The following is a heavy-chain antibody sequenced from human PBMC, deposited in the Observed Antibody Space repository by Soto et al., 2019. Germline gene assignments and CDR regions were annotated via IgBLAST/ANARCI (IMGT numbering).Heavy chain of an antibody. CDR2: INPNSGGT. CDR3: ARDSDILTGKSYYYYGMDV. D-gene: IGHD3-9*01. V-gene: IGHV1-2*02. J-gene: IGHJ6*02. Sequence: ASVKVSCKASGYTFTGYYMHWVREAPGQGLEWMGWINPNSGGTNYAQKFQGRVTMTRDTSISTAYMELSRLRSDDTAVYYCARDSDILTGKSYYYYGMDVWGQGTTVTVSS. CDR1: GYTFTGYY.